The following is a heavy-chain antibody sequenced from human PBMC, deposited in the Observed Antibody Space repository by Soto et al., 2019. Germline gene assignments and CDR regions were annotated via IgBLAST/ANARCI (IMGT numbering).Heavy chain of an antibody. V-gene: IGHV4-61*01. CDR1: GGSVSDKTYY. Sequence: SETLSLTXSVSGGSVSDKTYYWSWIRQPPGKRLEWIGYVYYSGTTNYNPSLKSRVTMSVDTSKNQFSLKLSSVTAADTAVYYCARAPSIAARYGYFDLWGRGTLVTVSS. D-gene: IGHD6-6*01. CDR3: ARAPSIAARYGYFDL. CDR2: VYYSGTT. J-gene: IGHJ2*01.